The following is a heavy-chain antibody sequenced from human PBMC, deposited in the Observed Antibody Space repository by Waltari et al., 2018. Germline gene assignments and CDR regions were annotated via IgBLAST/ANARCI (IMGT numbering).Heavy chain of an antibody. Sequence: EVQLVESGGGLVQPGGSLRLSCATSGFTFSNYWMSWVRQAPGKGLEWVANIEQDGRDKYDVDSVKGRFTISRDNAKNSLFLQRNSLRVEDTAVYYCARDRWVLVYWGQGTLVTVSS. V-gene: IGHV3-7*01. D-gene: IGHD1-26*01. J-gene: IGHJ4*02. CDR1: GFTFSNYW. CDR2: IEQDGRDK. CDR3: ARDRWVLVY.